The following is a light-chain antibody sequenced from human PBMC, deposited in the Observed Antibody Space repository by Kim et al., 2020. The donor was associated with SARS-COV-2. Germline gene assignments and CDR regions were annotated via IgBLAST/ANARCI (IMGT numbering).Light chain of an antibody. CDR1: KVGDKH. CDR2: QDS. J-gene: IGLJ1*01. Sequence: SYELTQPPSVSVSPGQTASITCSGDKVGDKHVSWYQQKSGQSPVLVIYQDSKRPSGIPERFSGSNSGNTATLTIGGTQTMDEADYYCQAWDRNTCVFGTGTKVTVL. V-gene: IGLV3-1*01. CDR3: QAWDRNTCV.